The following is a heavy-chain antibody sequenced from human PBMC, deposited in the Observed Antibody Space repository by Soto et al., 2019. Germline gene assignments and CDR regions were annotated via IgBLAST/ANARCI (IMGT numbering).Heavy chain of an antibody. J-gene: IGHJ5*02. CDR3: ARHHGPTTSENWFDP. V-gene: IGHV1-18*01. CDR2: ISTYSGDT. D-gene: IGHD5-12*01. Sequence: ASVKVSCKASGYTFFTYDISWVRQAPGQGLEWMGWISTYSGDTKYAQKFQGRVTMTTDTSTTTAYLELRSLRSDDTAVYYCARHHGPTTSENWFDPWGPGTPVTVSS. CDR1: GYTFFTYD.